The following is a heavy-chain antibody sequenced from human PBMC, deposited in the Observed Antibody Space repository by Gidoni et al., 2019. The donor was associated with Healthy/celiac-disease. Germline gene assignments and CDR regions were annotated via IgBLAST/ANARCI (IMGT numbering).Heavy chain of an antibody. CDR2: IWYDGSNK. J-gene: IGHJ6*02. D-gene: IGHD4-17*01. CDR3: ARENDYGDYDLGMDV. Sequence: QVQLVESGGGVVQPGRSLRLSCAASGFTFSSYGMHWVRQAPGKGLEWVAVIWYDGSNKYYADSVKGRFTISRDNSKNTLYLQMNSLRAEDTAVYYCARENDYGDYDLGMDVWGQGTTVTVSS. CDR1: GFTFSSYG. V-gene: IGHV3-33*01.